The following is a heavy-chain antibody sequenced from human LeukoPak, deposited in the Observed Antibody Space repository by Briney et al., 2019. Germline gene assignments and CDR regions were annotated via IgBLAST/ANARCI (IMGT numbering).Heavy chain of an antibody. CDR1: GFTFSTYG. V-gene: IGHV3-33*06. J-gene: IGHJ4*02. CDR3: AKDQGCSSANCYALFFHY. Sequence: GGSLRLSCAASGFTFSTYGMHWVRQAPGKGLEWVALTWYDGSNKYYADSVKGRFNIPRDNSKNTLYLQMTSLRAKDTAVYYCAKDQGCSSANCYALFFHYWGQGTLVTVSA. D-gene: IGHD2-2*01. CDR2: TWYDGSNK.